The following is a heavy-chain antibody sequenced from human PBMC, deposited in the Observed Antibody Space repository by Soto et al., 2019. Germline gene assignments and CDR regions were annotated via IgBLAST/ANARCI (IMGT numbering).Heavy chain of an antibody. Sequence: GGSLRLSCAASGFTFSSYAMSWVRQAPGKGLEWVSAISGSGGSTYYADSVKGRFTISRDNSKNTLYLQMNSLRAEDTAVYYCAKDGSYSGYSYGPFDYWGQGTLVTVSS. CDR2: ISGSGGST. J-gene: IGHJ4*02. CDR1: GFTFSSYA. V-gene: IGHV3-23*01. D-gene: IGHD5-18*01. CDR3: AKDGSYSGYSYGPFDY.